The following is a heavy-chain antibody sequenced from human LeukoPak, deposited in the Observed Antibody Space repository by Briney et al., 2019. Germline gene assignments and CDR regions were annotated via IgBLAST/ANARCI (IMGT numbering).Heavy chain of an antibody. V-gene: IGHV4-39*01. CDR2: IFYTGNT. J-gene: IGHJ4*02. Sequence: SETLSLTCTVSGGSILDSTYYWAWIRQPPGKGLEWIATIFYTGNTHYNPSLKSRVTMSVDTVENQFSLKLSSVTAADTAVYYCARHLNTDMVKAHFDYWGQGTLVTVSS. D-gene: IGHD5-18*01. CDR1: GGSILDSTYY. CDR3: ARHLNTDMVKAHFDY.